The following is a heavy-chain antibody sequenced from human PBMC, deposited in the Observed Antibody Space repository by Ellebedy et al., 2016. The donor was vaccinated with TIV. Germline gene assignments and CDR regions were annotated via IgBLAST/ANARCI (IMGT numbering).Heavy chain of an antibody. J-gene: IGHJ4*02. CDR2: IDGAGGT. CDR1: GFTFSNYA. V-gene: IGHV3-23*01. CDR3: AKTEPYGTTWFGRIY. D-gene: IGHD3-10*01. Sequence: GESLKISCAVSGFTFSNYAMTWVRQAPGQGLEWVSAIDGAGGTHYAASVKGRFTISGDNSKKTFYLEMNGLRVDDTAVYYCAKTEPYGTTWFGRIYWGQGTLVTVSS.